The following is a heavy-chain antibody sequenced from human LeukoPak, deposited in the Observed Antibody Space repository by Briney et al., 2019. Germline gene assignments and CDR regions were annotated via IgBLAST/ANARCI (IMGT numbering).Heavy chain of an antibody. V-gene: IGHV1-3*01. J-gene: IGHJ4*02. CDR1: GYTFTSYA. D-gene: IGHD5-24*01. Sequence: GASVKISCKASGYTFTSYAMHWVRQAPGQRLEWMGWINAGDGNTKYSQKFQGRVTITRDTSASTAYMELSSLRSEDTAVYYCAGEEDRDGPYFDYWGQGTLVTVSS. CDR2: INAGDGNT. CDR3: AGEEDRDGPYFDY.